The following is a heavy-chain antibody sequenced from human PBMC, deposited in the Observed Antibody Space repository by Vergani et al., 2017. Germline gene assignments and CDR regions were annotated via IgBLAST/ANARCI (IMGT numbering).Heavy chain of an antibody. D-gene: IGHD1-1*01. J-gene: IGHJ4*02. V-gene: IGHV5-51*03. Sequence: EVELVQSGPEMRKPGESLKISCKRSEYSFGNYWIGWVRQMPGKGLEWMGIIYPADSDTRYSPSFQCPVTISADKSISTAFLQWDSLKASDTAIYYCARNTTYSDSWGQGTLFTVAS. CDR3: ARNTTYSDS. CDR1: EYSFGNYW. CDR2: IYPADSDT.